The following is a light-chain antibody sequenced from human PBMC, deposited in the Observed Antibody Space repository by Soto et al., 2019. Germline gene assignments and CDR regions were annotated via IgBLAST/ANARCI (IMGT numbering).Light chain of an antibody. CDR1: ALPKEY. CDR2: KDT. J-gene: IGLJ2*01. CDR3: QSADSSDSLVI. Sequence: SYELTQPPSVSVSPGQTARITCSGDALPKEYTYWYQQKPGQAPVLVIYKDTERPSGIPERFSGSSSGTTVTLTISGVQAEDEADYYCQSADSSDSLVIFGGGTKVTVL. V-gene: IGLV3-25*03.